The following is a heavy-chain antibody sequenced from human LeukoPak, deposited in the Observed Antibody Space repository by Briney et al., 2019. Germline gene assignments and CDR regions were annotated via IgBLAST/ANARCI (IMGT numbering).Heavy chain of an antibody. Sequence: QPGGSLRLSCAASGFTFSSYEMNWVRQAPGKGLEWVSYISSSGSTIYYADSVKGRFTISRDNAKNSLYLQMNSLRAEDTAVYYSARDDDFWSGSGYYYYGMDVWGQGTTVTVSS. CDR1: GFTFSSYE. V-gene: IGHV3-48*03. CDR3: ARDDDFWSGSGYYYYGMDV. CDR2: ISSSGSTI. D-gene: IGHD3-3*01. J-gene: IGHJ6*02.